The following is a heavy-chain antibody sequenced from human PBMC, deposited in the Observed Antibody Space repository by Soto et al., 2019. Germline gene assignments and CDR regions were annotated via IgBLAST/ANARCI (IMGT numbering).Heavy chain of an antibody. V-gene: IGHV4-39*01. CDR2: IYYNGLT. CDR3: ARHAAFWSDEGWFDP. J-gene: IGHJ5*02. Sequence: QLQLQESGPGLVKPSETLSLTCTVSGGSISSTSYYWGWIRQPPGKGLGWSGSIYYNGLTYYNPSVMRRVTNSVDTSKNQFSLKVRSVTAAYTAVYYCARHAAFWSDEGWFDPCVQGTLVTVSS. D-gene: IGHD3-3*01. CDR1: GGSISSTSYY.